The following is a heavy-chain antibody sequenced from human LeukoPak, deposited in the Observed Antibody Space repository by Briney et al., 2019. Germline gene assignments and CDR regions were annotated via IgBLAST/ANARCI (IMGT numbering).Heavy chain of an antibody. J-gene: IGHJ4*02. CDR3: ARDVDSGWYGY. CDR1: GGTFSSYA. CDR2: IIPIFGTA. D-gene: IGHD6-19*01. V-gene: IGHV1-69*05. Sequence: GASVKVSCKASGGTFSSYAISWVRQAPGQGLEWMGGIIPIFGTANYAQKFQGRVTMTRDTSTSTVYMELSSLRSEDTAVYYCARDVDSGWYGYWGQGTLVTVSS.